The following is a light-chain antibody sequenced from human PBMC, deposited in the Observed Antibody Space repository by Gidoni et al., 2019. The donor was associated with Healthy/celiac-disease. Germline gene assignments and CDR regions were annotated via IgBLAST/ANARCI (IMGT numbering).Light chain of an antibody. Sequence: QSALTQPASVSESPGQSITISCTGTSSDVGGYNYVSWYQQHPGKAPKLMIYEVSNRPSGVPDRFSGSKSGNTASLTISGLQAEDEADYYCSSYTSSSTLVFGGGTKLTVL. V-gene: IGLV2-14*01. CDR2: EVS. CDR3: SSYTSSSTLV. J-gene: IGLJ2*01. CDR1: SSDVGGYNY.